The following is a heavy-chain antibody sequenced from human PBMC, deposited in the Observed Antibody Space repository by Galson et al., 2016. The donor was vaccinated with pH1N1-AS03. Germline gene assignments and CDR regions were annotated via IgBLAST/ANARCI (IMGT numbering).Heavy chain of an antibody. Sequence: QSGAEVKKPGESLKISCKTSGSIFTSYWVAWERHMPGKGLEWMGIIYPGDYDTRYSPYFQGQVTISADSAINTAYLQWISLMASDTAIYYCARQASDGYNDYFDYWGQGILVTVSA. D-gene: IGHD5-24*01. CDR2: IYPGDYDT. V-gene: IGHV5-51*01. CDR3: ARQASDGYNDYFDY. CDR1: GSIFTSYW. J-gene: IGHJ4*02.